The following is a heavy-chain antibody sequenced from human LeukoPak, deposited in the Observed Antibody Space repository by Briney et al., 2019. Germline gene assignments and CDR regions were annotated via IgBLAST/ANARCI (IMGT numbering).Heavy chain of an antibody. D-gene: IGHD1-1*01. CDR2: INPSGGNT. V-gene: IGHV1-46*01. CDR3: ARGWQNAPFDY. Sequence: GASVKVSCKASGYTFTNYFMHWVRQAPGQGLEWMGIINPSGGNTSYAQKCQGRVTMTRDMSTSTVYMELSSLRSEDTAVYCCARGWQNAPFDYWGQGTLVTVSS. CDR1: GYTFTNYF. J-gene: IGHJ4*02.